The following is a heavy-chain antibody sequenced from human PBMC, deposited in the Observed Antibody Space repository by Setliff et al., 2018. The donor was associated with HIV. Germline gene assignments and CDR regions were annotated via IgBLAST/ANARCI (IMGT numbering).Heavy chain of an antibody. D-gene: IGHD1-1*01. CDR2: IYYSGAA. Sequence: PSETLSLTCSVSDASVNSNNYYWVWLRQTPGKGLEWIGSIYYSGAAYYNPSLKSRVSISVDTSKNQFSLSLSSVTAADTAVYFCSRLTRTISTSYKGRFDPWGLGTLVTVSS. CDR3: SRLTRTISTSYKGRFDP. CDR1: DASVNSNNYY. V-gene: IGHV4-39*01. J-gene: IGHJ5*02.